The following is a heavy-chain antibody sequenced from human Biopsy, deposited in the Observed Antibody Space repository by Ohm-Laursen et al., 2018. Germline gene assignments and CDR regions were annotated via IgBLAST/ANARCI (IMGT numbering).Heavy chain of an antibody. V-gene: IGHV1-2*02. CDR2: IRPNSGGT. CDR3: ARDIMNRIAGLVARSDVFDV. CDR1: GYAVNDYF. D-gene: IGHD3-16*01. J-gene: IGHJ3*01. Sequence: ASSVTVSCNGSGYAVNDYFLHWLRQAPGQGPEWMGWIRPNSGGTNYAQKFQGRVTMTTDTSTSTVYLELRRLISDDTAVYYCARDIMNRIAGLVARSDVFDVWGQGTLVAVSS.